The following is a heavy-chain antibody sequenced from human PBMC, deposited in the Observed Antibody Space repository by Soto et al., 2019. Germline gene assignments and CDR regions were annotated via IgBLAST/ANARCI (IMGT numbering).Heavy chain of an antibody. D-gene: IGHD2-15*01. Sequence: QVQLVQSGAEVKKPGSSVKVSCKASGGTFSSYGISWVRQAPGQGLEWMGGIIPIFGTANYAQKFQGRVTIAAEESTSTAYMELSSLRFEDTAVYYCASVLLGYCSGGSCYPNYYYGMDVWGQGTTVTVSS. CDR2: IIPIFGTA. J-gene: IGHJ6*02. CDR3: ASVLLGYCSGGSCYPNYYYGMDV. V-gene: IGHV1-69*01. CDR1: GGTFSSYG.